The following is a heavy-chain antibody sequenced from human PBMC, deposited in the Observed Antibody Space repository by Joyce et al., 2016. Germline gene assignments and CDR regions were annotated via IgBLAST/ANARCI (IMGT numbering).Heavy chain of an antibody. CDR2: LYHRGST. D-gene: IGHD2-15*01. CDR1: GHSISSGYF. V-gene: IGHV4-38-2*01. J-gene: IGHJ3*02. Sequence: QVQVQESGPGLVKPSETLSLTCDVSGHSISSGYFWGWIRQPPGKGLEWIGSLYHRGSTYNNPSRESRVTFLVDTSKNQFSLRLASVTAADTAVYYCTRSRTGGSAAAFHIWGQGTTVIVSA. CDR3: TRSRTGGSAAAFHI.